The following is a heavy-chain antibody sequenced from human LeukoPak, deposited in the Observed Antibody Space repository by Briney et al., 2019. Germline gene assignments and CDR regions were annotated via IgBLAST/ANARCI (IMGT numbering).Heavy chain of an antibody. Sequence: ASVKVSCKASGYTFTGYYMHWVRQAPGQGLEWMGWINPNSGGTNYAQKFQGRVTMTRDTSISTAYMELSRLRSDDTAVYYCARDFGCSSTSCYPLYYYMDVWGKGTTVTVSS. V-gene: IGHV1-2*02. CDR2: INPNSGGT. CDR3: ARDFGCSSTSCYPLYYYMDV. D-gene: IGHD2-2*01. J-gene: IGHJ6*03. CDR1: GYTFTGYY.